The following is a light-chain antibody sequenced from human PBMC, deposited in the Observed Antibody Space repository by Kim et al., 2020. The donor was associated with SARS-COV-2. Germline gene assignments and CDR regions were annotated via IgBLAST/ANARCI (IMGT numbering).Light chain of an antibody. CDR1: QGISTA. CDR2: DAS. J-gene: IGKJ5*01. Sequence: AIQLTQSPSSLSASVGDRVTITCRASQGISTALAWYQKKPGKAPKLLIYDASSSESGVPSRFSGSGSGTDFTLTISSLQPEDFGTYFCQQFNNLITFGHGTRLGIK. CDR3: QQFNNLIT. V-gene: IGKV1D-13*01.